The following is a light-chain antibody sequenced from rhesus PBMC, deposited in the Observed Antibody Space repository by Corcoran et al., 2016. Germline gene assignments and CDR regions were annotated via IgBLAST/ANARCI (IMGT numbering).Light chain of an antibody. CDR2: AAT. V-gene: IGKV1-28*02. Sequence: DIQMTQSPSSLSASVGDTVTITCRASQGISSYLNWFQQKPGKAPKLLFYAATTLQSGVPSRFSGSGSGTDFTLTISSLQPEDFATYYCQQYKSYPYSFGQGTKGEIK. CDR1: QGISSY. CDR3: QQYKSYPYS. J-gene: IGKJ2*01.